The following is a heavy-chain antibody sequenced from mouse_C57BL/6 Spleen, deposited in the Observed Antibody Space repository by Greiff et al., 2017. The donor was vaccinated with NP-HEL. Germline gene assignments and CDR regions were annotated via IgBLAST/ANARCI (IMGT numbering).Heavy chain of an antibody. J-gene: IGHJ2*01. Sequence: QVQLQQSGAELVRPGASVTLSCKASGYTFTDYEMHWVKQTPVHGLEWIGAIDPETGGTAYNQKFKGKAILTADKSSSTAYMELRSLTSEDSAVYYCTRTLDYGSYFDYWGQGTTLTVSS. CDR3: TRTLDYGSYFDY. V-gene: IGHV1-15*01. CDR1: GYTFTDYE. D-gene: IGHD1-1*01. CDR2: IDPETGGT.